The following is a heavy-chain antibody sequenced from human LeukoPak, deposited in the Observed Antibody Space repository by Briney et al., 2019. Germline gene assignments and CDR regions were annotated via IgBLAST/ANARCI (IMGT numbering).Heavy chain of an antibody. CDR1: GGPMGTNY. CDR2: SSYSGSS. V-gene: IGHV4-59*01. D-gene: IGHD1-1*01. J-gene: IGHJ4*02. Sequence: SEPLSLTCSLSGGPMGTNYWRCIPHAPGKALEWIVYSSYSGSSNYNPSLKSRVTISVDTSKTQFSLYLTSVTAADTAVYYCARSDTRHIQSTSWHFDYWGQGTLVTVSS. CDR3: ARSDTRHIQSTSWHFDY.